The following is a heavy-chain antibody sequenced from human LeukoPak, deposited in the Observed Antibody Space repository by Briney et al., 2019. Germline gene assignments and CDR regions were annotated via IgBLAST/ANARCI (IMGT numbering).Heavy chain of an antibody. J-gene: IGHJ4*02. CDR2: IYTSGST. Sequence: SETLSLTCTVSGGSISSYYWSWIRQPAGKGREWIGRIYTSGSTNYNPSLKSRVTMSVDTSKNQFSLKLSSVTAADTAVYYCARDQYYYGSGSYAPVYYFDYWGQGTLVTVSS. D-gene: IGHD3-10*01. V-gene: IGHV4-4*07. CDR3: ARDQYYYGSGSYAPVYYFDY. CDR1: GGSISSYY.